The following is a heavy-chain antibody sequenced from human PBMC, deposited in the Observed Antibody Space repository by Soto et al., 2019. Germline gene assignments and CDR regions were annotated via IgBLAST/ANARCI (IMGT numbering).Heavy chain of an antibody. CDR3: AKNVWGITIFGGMDV. V-gene: IGHV3-23*01. D-gene: IGHD3-9*01. J-gene: IGHJ6*02. CDR1: GFTFITYA. Sequence: PGASLRSSFVTSGFTFITYAVSRCRQAPGKGLEWVSAISGSGGSTYYADSVKGRFTISRDNSKNTLYLQMNSLRAEDTAVYYCAKNVWGITIFGGMDVWGQGT. CDR2: ISGSGGST.